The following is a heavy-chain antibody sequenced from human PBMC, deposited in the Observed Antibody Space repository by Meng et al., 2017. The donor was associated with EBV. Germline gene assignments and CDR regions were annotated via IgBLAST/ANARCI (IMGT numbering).Heavy chain of an antibody. D-gene: IGHD5-12*01. CDR1: GFTVSSNY. Sequence: VQLVESGGGLTQAGGSLRLSCAGAGFTVSSNYMSWVRQAPGKGLEWVSVIYSGGSTYYADSVKGRFTISRDNSKNTLYLQMNSLRAEDTAVYYCAKHRLGPLDYWGQGTLVTVSS. J-gene: IGHJ4*02. CDR3: AKHRLGPLDY. V-gene: IGHV3-53*01. CDR2: IYSGGST.